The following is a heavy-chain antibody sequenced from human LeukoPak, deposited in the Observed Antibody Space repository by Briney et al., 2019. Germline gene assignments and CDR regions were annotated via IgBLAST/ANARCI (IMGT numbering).Heavy chain of an antibody. Sequence: SQTLSLTCTVSGGSISSGSYFWSWIRQPAGKGLQWIGRIHTSGTTNYNPSLKSRVTISLDTSKNQFSLKLNSVTAADTAVYYCARQDSGSYGVLDYWGQGTLVTVSS. D-gene: IGHD1-26*01. CDR3: ARQDSGSYGVLDY. V-gene: IGHV4-61*02. CDR1: GGSISSGSYF. J-gene: IGHJ4*02. CDR2: IHTSGTT.